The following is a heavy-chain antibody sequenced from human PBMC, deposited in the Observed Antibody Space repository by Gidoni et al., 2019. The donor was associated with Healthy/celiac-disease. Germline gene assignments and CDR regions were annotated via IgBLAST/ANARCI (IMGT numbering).Heavy chain of an antibody. Sequence: QVQLQQWCAGLLKPSETLSRTCAVYGGSFSGYYWSWIRQPPGKGLEWIGEINHSGSTNYNPSLKSRVTISVYTSKNQFSLKLSSVTAADTAVYYCARGEGWLQLWGQGTLVTVSS. CDR2: INHSGST. CDR1: GGSFSGYY. D-gene: IGHD5-18*01. J-gene: IGHJ4*02. V-gene: IGHV4-34*01. CDR3: ARGEGWLQL.